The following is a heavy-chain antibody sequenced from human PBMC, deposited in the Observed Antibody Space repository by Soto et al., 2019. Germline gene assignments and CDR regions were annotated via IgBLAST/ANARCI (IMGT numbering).Heavy chain of an antibody. J-gene: IGHJ6*02. D-gene: IGHD6-13*01. CDR2: ISAHNGNK. Sequence: QVQLVQSGAEVKKPGASVKVSCKASGYTFSNYDISWVRQAPGQGLEWMAWISAHNGNKNYAENFQGRVTMTTDTSTITAYLEVRRLSSDDTAVYYCARGLIAYFGMDVWGQGTPVTVS. CDR3: ARGLIAYFGMDV. V-gene: IGHV1-18*01. CDR1: GYTFSNYD.